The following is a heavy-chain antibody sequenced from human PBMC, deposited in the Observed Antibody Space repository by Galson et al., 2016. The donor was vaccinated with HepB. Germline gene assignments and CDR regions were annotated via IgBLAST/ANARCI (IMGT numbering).Heavy chain of an antibody. J-gene: IGHJ4*02. Sequence: SETLSLTCAVSGGSIRGYYWGWIRQPPGKGLEWLGEINHSGTTNYNPSLKSRVTILVDTSKNQLSLKLMSVTAADTAMYYCAREEGLRFLEYFDHWGQGTPVTVSS. CDR2: INHSGTT. CDR3: AREEGLRFLEYFDH. CDR1: GGSIRGYY. D-gene: IGHD3-3*01. V-gene: IGHV4-34*01.